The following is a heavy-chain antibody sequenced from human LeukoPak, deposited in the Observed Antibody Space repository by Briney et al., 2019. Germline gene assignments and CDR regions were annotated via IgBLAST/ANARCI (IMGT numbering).Heavy chain of an antibody. V-gene: IGHV4-59*01. Sequence: SETLSLTCTVSGGSISSYYWSWIRQPPGKGLEWIGYIYYSGSTNYNPPLKSRVTISVDTSKNQFSLKLSSVTAADTAVYYCARLYYGSGSYYKSDAFDIWGQGTMVTASS. CDR2: IYYSGST. J-gene: IGHJ3*02. CDR3: ARLYYGSGSYYKSDAFDI. D-gene: IGHD3-10*01. CDR1: GGSISSYY.